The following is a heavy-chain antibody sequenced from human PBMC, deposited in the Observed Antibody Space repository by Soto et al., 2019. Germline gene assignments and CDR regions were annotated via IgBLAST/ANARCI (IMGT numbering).Heavy chain of an antibody. V-gene: IGHV4-39*01. CDR3: ARPLEWLSGGYYYYGMDV. CDR1: GGSISSSSYY. Sequence: SSETLSLTCTVSGGSISSSSYYWGWIRQPPGKGLEWIGSIYYSGSTYYTPSLKSQVTISVDTSKNQFYLKLSSVTAADTAVYYCARPLEWLSGGYYYYGMDVWGQGTTVTVSS. D-gene: IGHD3-3*01. CDR2: IYYSGST. J-gene: IGHJ6*02.